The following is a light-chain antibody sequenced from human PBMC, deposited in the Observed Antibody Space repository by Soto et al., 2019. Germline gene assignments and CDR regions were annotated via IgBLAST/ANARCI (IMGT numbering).Light chain of an antibody. V-gene: IGKV3-20*01. CDR2: AAS. CDR1: QSVSSKY. J-gene: IGKJ1*01. CDR3: QHYNSYSEA. Sequence: EIVLTQSPGTLSLSPGERATLSCRASQSVSSKYLAWYQHRPGQAPRLLIYAASRRATGIPDRFSGSGSGTEFTFTISSLQPDDFATYYCQHYNSYSEAFGQGTKVELK.